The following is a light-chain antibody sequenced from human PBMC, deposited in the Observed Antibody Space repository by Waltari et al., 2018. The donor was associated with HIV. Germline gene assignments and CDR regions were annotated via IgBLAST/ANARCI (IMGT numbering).Light chain of an antibody. J-gene: IGKJ1*01. CDR2: AAS. V-gene: IGKV3D-7*01. Sequence: IVMTQSPATLSLSRGERATLSCRASQSVSSTSLSWYQQKPGQAPRLLIYAASTRATGIPARFGGSGSGTDFTLTISSLQPEDFAVYYCQQDYNLPWTFGQGTKVEI. CDR1: QSVSSTS. CDR3: QQDYNLPWT.